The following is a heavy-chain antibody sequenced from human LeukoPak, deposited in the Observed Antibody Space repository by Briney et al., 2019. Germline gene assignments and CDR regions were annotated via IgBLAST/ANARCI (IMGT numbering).Heavy chain of an antibody. CDR1: GGSITGHY. J-gene: IGHJ3*02. D-gene: IGHD6-19*01. CDR2: TSYSRTT. Sequence: ASETLSLTCAVSGGSITGHYWNWIRQTPGMRLEWIGYTSYSRTTIYNSSFKGRATMSIDTSKNQLYLNLTSVTATDTAVYYCAKLGHSDGWYLGAFDIWGQGTTVIVSS. V-gene: IGHV4-59*08. CDR3: AKLGHSDGWYLGAFDI.